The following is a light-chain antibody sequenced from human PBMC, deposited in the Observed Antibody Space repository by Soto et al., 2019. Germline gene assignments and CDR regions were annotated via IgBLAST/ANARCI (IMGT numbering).Light chain of an antibody. V-gene: IGKV3-20*01. CDR3: QQYGGSTRT. CDR1: QSVTTQ. J-gene: IGKJ1*01. Sequence: ETVLTQSPVTLSVSPGERATLSCRACQSVTTQLAWYQQKPGQAPRLIIHGASSRATGVPDRITGSGSGTDFTLSISRLEPEDFAVYYCQQYGGSTRTFGQGTKVDI. CDR2: GAS.